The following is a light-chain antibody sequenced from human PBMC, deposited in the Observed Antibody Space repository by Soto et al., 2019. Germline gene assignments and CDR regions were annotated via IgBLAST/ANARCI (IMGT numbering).Light chain of an antibody. Sequence: QSALTQPASVSGSPGQSITISCTGTSSDVGGYNYVSWYQQHPGKAPKLMIYDVSNRPSGVSKRFSGSKSGNTASLTISGLQAEDEADYYCCSYTSSSTLVVFGGGTKLTVL. CDR3: CSYTSSSTLVV. CDR1: SSDVGGYNY. J-gene: IGLJ2*01. V-gene: IGLV2-14*01. CDR2: DVS.